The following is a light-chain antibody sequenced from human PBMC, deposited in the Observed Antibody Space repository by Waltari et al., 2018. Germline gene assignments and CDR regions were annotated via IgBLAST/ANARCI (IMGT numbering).Light chain of an antibody. CDR1: ESLVHSDDNTY. CDR2: EVS. Sequence: DVLMTQSPLSLHVPLGQPASISCRSSESLVHSDDNTYLNWLQQRPGQSPRRLIYEVSNRDSGVPDRISGSGSGTDFTLKISRVEAEDVGVYYCMQGSHWPYTFGQGTKLEIK. V-gene: IGKV2-30*02. J-gene: IGKJ2*01. CDR3: MQGSHWPYT.